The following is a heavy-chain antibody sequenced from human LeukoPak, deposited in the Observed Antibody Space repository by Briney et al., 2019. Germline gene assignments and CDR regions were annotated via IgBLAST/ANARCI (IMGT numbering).Heavy chain of an antibody. V-gene: IGHV3-30*18. CDR1: GFTFSSYG. CDR3: AKDRRYYGSGSYMDY. D-gene: IGHD3-10*01. CDR2: ISYDGSNK. J-gene: IGHJ4*02. Sequence: GRSLRLSCAASGFTFSSYGMHWVRQAPGKGLEWVAVISYDGSNKYYADSVKGRFTISRDNSKNTLYLQMNSLRAEDTAVYYCAKDRRYYGSGSYMDYWGRGTLVTVSS.